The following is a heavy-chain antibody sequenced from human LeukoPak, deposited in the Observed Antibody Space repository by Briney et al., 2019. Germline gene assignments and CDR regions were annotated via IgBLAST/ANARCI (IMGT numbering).Heavy chain of an antibody. CDR1: GYTFTGYY. D-gene: IGHD6-19*01. J-gene: IGHJ5*02. CDR3: AREGVAGENWFDP. Sequence: ASVKVSCKASGYTFTGYYMHRVRQAPGQGLEWMGWINPNSGGTNYAQKFQGRVTMTRDTSISTAYMELSRLRSDDTAVYYCAREGVAGENWFDPWGQGTLVTVSS. CDR2: INPNSGGT. V-gene: IGHV1-2*02.